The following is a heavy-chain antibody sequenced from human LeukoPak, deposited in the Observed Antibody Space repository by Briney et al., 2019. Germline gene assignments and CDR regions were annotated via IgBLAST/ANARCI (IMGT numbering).Heavy chain of an antibody. Sequence: SETLSLTCTVSGVSISSYYWSWIRQPAGKGLEWIGRVYTSGSTNYNPSLKSRVTMSVDTSKNQFSLKLTSVTAADTAVYYCARDLSYSSSPGLDYWGQGTLVTVSS. V-gene: IGHV4-4*07. J-gene: IGHJ4*02. CDR3: ARDLSYSSSPGLDY. CDR2: VYTSGST. CDR1: GVSISSYY. D-gene: IGHD6-6*01.